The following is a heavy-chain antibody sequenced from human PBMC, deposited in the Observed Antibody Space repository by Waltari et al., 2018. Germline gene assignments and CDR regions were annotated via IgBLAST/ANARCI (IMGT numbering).Heavy chain of an antibody. CDR1: GSTFSSYS. Sequence: EVQLVESGGGLVQPGGSLRSSCAPSGSTFSSYSRNWVRQAPGKGLEWISYITASGGAIYYADSVKGRFSISRDGAKKSLYLQMNSLRAEDTAVYYCARGTPGFFDIWGQGTMVTVSS. V-gene: IGHV3-48*04. D-gene: IGHD3-10*01. CDR3: ARGTPGFFDI. J-gene: IGHJ3*02. CDR2: ITASGGAI.